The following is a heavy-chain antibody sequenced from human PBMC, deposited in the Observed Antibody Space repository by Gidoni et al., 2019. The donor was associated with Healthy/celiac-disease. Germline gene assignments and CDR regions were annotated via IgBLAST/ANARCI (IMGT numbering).Heavy chain of an antibody. V-gene: IGHV3-23*01. CDR1: GFTFSSRA. J-gene: IGHJ4*02. D-gene: IGHD6-19*01. CDR2: ISGSGGST. Sequence: AQLLESGGGLVQPGGSLRLSRAASGFTFSSRAMSWGRQAPGKGLEWVSAISGSGGSTYYADSVEGRFTISRDNSKNTLYLQMNSLRAEDTAVYYCAEAPQWLVQRGDYFDYWGQGTLVTVSS. CDR3: AEAPQWLVQRGDYFDY.